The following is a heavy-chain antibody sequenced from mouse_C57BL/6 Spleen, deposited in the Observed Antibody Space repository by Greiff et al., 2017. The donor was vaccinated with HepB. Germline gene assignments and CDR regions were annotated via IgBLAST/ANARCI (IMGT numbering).Heavy chain of an antibody. D-gene: IGHD2-3*01. CDR3: ARHGYDGHAMDY. CDR2: FYPGSGSI. Sequence: VKLMESGAELVKPGASVKLSCKASGYTFTEYTIHWVKQRSGQGLEWIGWFYPGSGSIKYNEKFKDKATLTADKSSSTGYMELSRLTSEDSAVYFCARHGYDGHAMDYWGQGTSVTVSS. CDR1: GYTFTEYT. V-gene: IGHV1-62-2*01. J-gene: IGHJ4*01.